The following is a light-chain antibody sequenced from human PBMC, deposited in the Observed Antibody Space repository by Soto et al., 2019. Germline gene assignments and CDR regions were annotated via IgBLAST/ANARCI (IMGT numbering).Light chain of an antibody. CDR1: RSNIGSEA. V-gene: IGLV1-44*01. J-gene: IGLJ1*01. Sequence: QSALTQPPSASGTPGQMVTISCSGSRSNIGSEAVNWFQQLPGTTPKVLIYGSYQRPSGVPDRFSGSKYGTSASLAISGLQSEDEADYYCAAWDASLNGYVFGTGTNVTVL. CDR2: GSY. CDR3: AAWDASLNGYV.